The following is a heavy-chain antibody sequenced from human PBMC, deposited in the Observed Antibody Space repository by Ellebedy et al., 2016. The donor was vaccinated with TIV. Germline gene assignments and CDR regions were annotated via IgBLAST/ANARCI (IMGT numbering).Heavy chain of an antibody. CDR1: GFTFSSYA. CDR3: AREGERWLQLRGYYFDY. CDR2: ISYDGSNK. Sequence: GESLKISCAASGFTFSSYAMHWVRQAPGKGLEWVAVISYDGSNKYYADSVKGRFTISRDNSKNTLYLQMNSLRAEDTAVYYCAREGERWLQLRGYYFDYWGQGTLVTVSS. V-gene: IGHV3-30-3*01. J-gene: IGHJ4*02. D-gene: IGHD5-24*01.